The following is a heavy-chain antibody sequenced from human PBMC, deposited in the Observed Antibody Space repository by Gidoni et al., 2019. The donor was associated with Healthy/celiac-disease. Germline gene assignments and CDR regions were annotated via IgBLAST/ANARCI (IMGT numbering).Heavy chain of an antibody. D-gene: IGHD3-22*01. CDR3: TTLYYYDSYYFDY. V-gene: IGHV3-15*01. CDR1: GFTFSNAW. Sequence: EVQLVESGGGLVQPGGSLRLSCAASGFTFSNAWMSWVRQAPGKGLEWVGRIKSKTDGGTTDYAAPVKGRFTISRDDSKNTLYLQMNSLKTEDTAVYYCTTLYYYDSYYFDYWGQGTLVTVSS. J-gene: IGHJ4*02. CDR2: IKSKTDGGTT.